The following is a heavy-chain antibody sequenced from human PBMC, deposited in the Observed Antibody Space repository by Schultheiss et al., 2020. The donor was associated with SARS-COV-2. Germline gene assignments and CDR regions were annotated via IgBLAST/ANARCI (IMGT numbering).Heavy chain of an antibody. D-gene: IGHD1-20*01. Sequence: SETLSLTCTVSGGSISSYYWNWFRQPPGKGLEWIGEINHSGSTKYNPSLESRVTLSVDTSKNQFSLKLASVTAADTAVYYCATAGITGTKANFGVWGQGTMVTVSS. CDR1: GGSISSYY. V-gene: IGHV4-34*01. CDR3: ATAGITGTKANFGV. CDR2: INHSGST. J-gene: IGHJ3*01.